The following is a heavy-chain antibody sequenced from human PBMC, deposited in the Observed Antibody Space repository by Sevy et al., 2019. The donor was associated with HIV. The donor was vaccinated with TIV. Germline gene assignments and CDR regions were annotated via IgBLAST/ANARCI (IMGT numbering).Heavy chain of an antibody. Sequence: GSLSLTCTVSGGSISSSSYYWGWIRQPPGKGLEWIGSIYYSGSTYYNPSLKSRVTISVDTSKNQFSLKLGSVTAADTAVYYCARQKNGYSSSWYGGYYFDYWGQGTLVTVSS. CDR3: ARQKNGYSSSWYGGYYFDY. CDR2: IYYSGST. J-gene: IGHJ4*02. CDR1: GGSISSSSYY. V-gene: IGHV4-39*01. D-gene: IGHD6-13*01.